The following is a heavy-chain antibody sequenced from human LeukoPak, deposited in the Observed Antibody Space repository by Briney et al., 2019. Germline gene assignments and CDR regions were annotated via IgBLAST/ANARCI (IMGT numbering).Heavy chain of an antibody. V-gene: IGHV1-69*13. CDR3: AGFFYDNSGDAFDI. J-gene: IGHJ3*02. D-gene: IGHD3-22*01. CDR2: LIPIYGSA. Sequence: SVKLSCKASGGSFTFTSPAISWVRQAPGQGLEWMGGLIPIYGSANYAKKFQGRVTITSDESTRTVFMELSSLRPEDSAVYYCAGFFYDNSGDAFDIWGQGTMVTVSS. CDR1: GGSFTFTSPA.